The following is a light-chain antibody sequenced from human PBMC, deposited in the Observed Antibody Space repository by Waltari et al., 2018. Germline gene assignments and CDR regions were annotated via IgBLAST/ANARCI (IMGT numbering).Light chain of an antibody. CDR2: DVS. V-gene: IGLV2-14*01. Sequence: QSALTQPASVSGSPGQSITLSCTGTSSDVGGFKHVSWYQQHPGKAPKLMIYDVSKRPSGVSNRFSGSKSGNTASLTISGLQAEDEADYYCSSYTSSSTWVFGGGTKLTVL. J-gene: IGLJ3*02. CDR1: SSDVGGFKH. CDR3: SSYTSSSTWV.